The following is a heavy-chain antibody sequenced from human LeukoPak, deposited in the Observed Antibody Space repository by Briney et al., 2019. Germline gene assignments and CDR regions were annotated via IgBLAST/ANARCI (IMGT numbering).Heavy chain of an antibody. J-gene: IGHJ5*02. CDR3: TTDILTGYLLSHNWFDP. CDR2: IKSKTDGGTT. D-gene: IGHD3-9*01. CDR1: GFTFSNAW. Sequence: GGSLRLSCAASGFTFSNAWMSWVRQAPGKGLEWVGRIKSKTDGGTTDYAAPVKGRFTISRDDSKNTLYLQMNSLKTEDTAVYYCTTDILTGYLLSHNWFDPWGQGTLVTVSP. V-gene: IGHV3-15*01.